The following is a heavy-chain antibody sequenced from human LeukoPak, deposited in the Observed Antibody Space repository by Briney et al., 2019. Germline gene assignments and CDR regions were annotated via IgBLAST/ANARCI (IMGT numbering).Heavy chain of an antibody. J-gene: IGHJ4*02. V-gene: IGHV4-30-4*01. CDR2: IYHSGIT. CDR3: AREKKGPIDY. Sequence: SQTLSPTCTVSGGSISSGDYYWSWIRQPPGKGLEWIGYIYHSGITYYNPSLKSRVIISLDRPKNQFSLRLSSVTAADTAVYYCAREKKGPIDYWGQGTLVTVSS. CDR1: GGSISSGDYY.